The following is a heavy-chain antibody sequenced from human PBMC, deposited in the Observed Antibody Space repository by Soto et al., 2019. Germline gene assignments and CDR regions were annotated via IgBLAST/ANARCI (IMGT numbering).Heavy chain of an antibody. CDR1: GFIFRNYW. CDR3: ATGFEK. V-gene: IGHV3-74*01. CDR2: IDSDGSGT. Sequence: EVQLVESGGGLVQPGGSLRLSCAASGFIFRNYWMHWVRQVPGKGLVWVSRIDSDGSGTSYAGSVRGRFTISRDNAENTVHLQMNSLRAEDTAVYYCATGFEKWGQGALVNVSS. J-gene: IGHJ4*02. D-gene: IGHD3-10*01.